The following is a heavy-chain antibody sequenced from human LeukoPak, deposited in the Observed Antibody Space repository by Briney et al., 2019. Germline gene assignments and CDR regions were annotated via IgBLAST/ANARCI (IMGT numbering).Heavy chain of an antibody. V-gene: IGHV3-7*03. CDR2: INQDGSQK. CDR1: GFTFSSYW. CDR3: ARDYAFTSLEMATILNWFDP. Sequence: GGSLRLSCATSGFTFSSYWMSWVRQAPGKGLEWVASINQDGSQKYYVESLKGRFTISRDNAKNSHYLQMNSLRAEDTAVYYCARDYAFTSLEMATILNWFDPWGQGTTVTVSS. D-gene: IGHD5-24*01. J-gene: IGHJ5*02.